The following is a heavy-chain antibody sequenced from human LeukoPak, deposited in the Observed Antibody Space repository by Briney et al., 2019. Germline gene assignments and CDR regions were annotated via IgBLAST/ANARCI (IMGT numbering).Heavy chain of an antibody. D-gene: IGHD6-6*01. V-gene: IGHV4-39*01. CDR1: GVSISSGAYY. J-gene: IGHJ6*02. CDR3: ARHSLSKAGPSSPYYYYGMDV. Sequence: SQTLSLTCTVSGVSISSGAYYWSWIRQPPGKGLEWIGSIYYSGSTYYNPPLKSRVTISVDTSKNQFSLKLSSVTAADTAVYYCARHSLSKAGPSSPYYYYGMDVWGQGTTVTVSS. CDR2: IYYSGST.